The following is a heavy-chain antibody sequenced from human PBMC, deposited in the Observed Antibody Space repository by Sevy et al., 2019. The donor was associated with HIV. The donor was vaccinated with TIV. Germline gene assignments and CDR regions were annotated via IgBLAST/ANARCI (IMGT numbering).Heavy chain of an antibody. CDR3: ARIKGASSSYAMDV. Sequence: GGSLRLSCVASGLTVGSLSINWVRQAPGKGLEWFSLVYSAGTTFYSDSVKGRFAISRDNSNNTLDLQMNSLRAEDTAIYYCARIKGASSSYAMDVWDQGTTVTVSS. D-gene: IGHD2-2*01. CDR1: GLTVGSLS. CDR2: VYSAGTT. J-gene: IGHJ6*02. V-gene: IGHV3-53*01.